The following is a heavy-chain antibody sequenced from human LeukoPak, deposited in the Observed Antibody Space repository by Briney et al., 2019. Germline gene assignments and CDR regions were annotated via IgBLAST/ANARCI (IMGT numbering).Heavy chain of an antibody. V-gene: IGHV3-33*06. CDR2: IWYDGSNK. CDR1: GVTFSSYG. CDR3: AKGAYSGSSANDY. Sequence: GGSLRLSCAASGVTFSSYGMHWVRQAPGKGLEWVAVIWYDGSNKYYADSVKGRFTISRDNSKNTLYLQMNSLRAEDTAVYYCAKGAYSGSSANDYWGQGTLVTVSS. D-gene: IGHD1-26*01. J-gene: IGHJ4*02.